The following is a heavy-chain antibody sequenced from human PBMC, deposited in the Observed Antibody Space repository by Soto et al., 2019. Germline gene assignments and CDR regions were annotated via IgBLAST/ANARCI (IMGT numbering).Heavy chain of an antibody. CDR1: GVSISPYY. CDR2: LYSSGRT. V-gene: IGHV4-4*07. Sequence: QVQLQESGPGLVKTSETLSLTCTVSGVSISPYYWTWIRQPAGKGLEWIGHLYSSGRTAYNPSLKNRVTMSVFRDHFSWTLNSVTAADPAVYYCARHFDVNTALDYYYFDLWCRDALVTVSS. D-gene: IGHD5-18*01. J-gene: IGHJ2*01. CDR3: ARHFDVNTALDYYYFDL.